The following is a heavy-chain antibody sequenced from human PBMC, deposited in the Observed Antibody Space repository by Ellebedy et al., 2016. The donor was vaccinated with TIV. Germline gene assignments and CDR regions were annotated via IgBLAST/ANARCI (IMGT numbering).Heavy chain of an antibody. V-gene: IGHV1-8*01. CDR1: GYTFTTYD. CDR3: AKDSRGELGTFDY. D-gene: IGHD7-27*01. Sequence: ASVKVSCKASGYTFTTYDINWVRQAPGQGLEWMGWMNPNSGNTGYAQKFQGRVTMTRNTQTTAYMELTSLTSEDTAVYYCAKDSRGELGTFDYWGQGTLVTVSS. CDR2: MNPNSGNT. J-gene: IGHJ4*02.